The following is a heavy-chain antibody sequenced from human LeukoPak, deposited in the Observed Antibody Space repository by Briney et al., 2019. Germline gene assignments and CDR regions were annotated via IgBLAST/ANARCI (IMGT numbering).Heavy chain of an antibody. Sequence: SGTLSLTCAVSGGSISSSNWWSWVRQPPGKGLEWIGEIYHSGSTNYNPSLKSRVTISVDTSKNQFSLKLSSVTAADTAVYYCARGKLWYGDYSFDYWGQGTLVTVSS. CDR2: IYHSGST. CDR3: ARGKLWYGDYSFDY. CDR1: GGSISSSNW. V-gene: IGHV4-4*02. D-gene: IGHD4-17*01. J-gene: IGHJ4*02.